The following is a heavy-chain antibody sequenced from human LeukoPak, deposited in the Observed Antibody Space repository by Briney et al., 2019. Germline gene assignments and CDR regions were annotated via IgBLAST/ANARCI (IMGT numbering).Heavy chain of an antibody. CDR1: GFTLSSYA. V-gene: IGHV3-23*01. D-gene: IGHD3-10*01. CDR2: ISASGGST. CDR3: AKVMKGSERLTMVRGVIIKTAGLYYMDV. Sequence: GGSLRLSCAASGFTLSSYAMSWVRQAPGKGLEWVSSISASGGSTNYADSVKGRFTISRDNSKNTVYPQMNSLRAEDTAVYYCAKVMKGSERLTMVRGVIIKTAGLYYMDVWGKGTTVTVSS. J-gene: IGHJ6*03.